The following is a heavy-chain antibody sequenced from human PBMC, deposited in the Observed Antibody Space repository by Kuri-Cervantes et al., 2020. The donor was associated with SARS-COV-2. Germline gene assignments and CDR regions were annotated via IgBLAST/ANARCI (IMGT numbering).Heavy chain of an antibody. J-gene: IGHJ5*02. CDR2: IDVGSGNT. V-gene: IGHV1-58*02. Sequence: SVTVSCKASGSTFSGSAIQWVRQARGQRLEWIGWIDVGSGNTDYAREFQERVTITRDMSTTTVYIELSGLRSDDTAMYDCAPFYYRSINNWSDPWGQGTQVTVSS. D-gene: IGHD3-10*01. CDR3: APFYYRSINNWSDP. CDR1: GSTFSGSA.